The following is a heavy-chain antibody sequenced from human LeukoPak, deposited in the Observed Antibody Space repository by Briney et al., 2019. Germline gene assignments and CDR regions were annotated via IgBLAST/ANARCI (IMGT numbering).Heavy chain of an antibody. Sequence: GSLRLSCAASGFTFSDYCMSWIRQAPGKGLEWVSYISSSGSTIYYADSVKGRFTISRDNAKNSLYLQMNSLRAEDTAVYYCARGGRRGSTRQQPTDYWGQGTLVTVSS. V-gene: IGHV3-11*01. CDR3: ARGGRRGSTRQQPTDY. J-gene: IGHJ4*02. CDR1: GFTFSDYC. D-gene: IGHD1-26*01. CDR2: ISSSGSTI.